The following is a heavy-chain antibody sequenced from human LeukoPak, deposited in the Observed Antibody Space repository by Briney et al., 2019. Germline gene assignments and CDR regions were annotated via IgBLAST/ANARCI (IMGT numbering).Heavy chain of an antibody. Sequence: SETLSLTCSVSGGSISNYYWSWIRQPPGKGLKYIGYSYYSGSTDYNPSLKSRVTISVDTSKNQFSLMLTSVTAADSAVYYCARQSISSRRAFDIWGQGTMVTVSS. V-gene: IGHV4-59*08. D-gene: IGHD6-6*01. CDR2: SYYSGST. CDR3: ARQSISSRRAFDI. J-gene: IGHJ3*02. CDR1: GGSISNYY.